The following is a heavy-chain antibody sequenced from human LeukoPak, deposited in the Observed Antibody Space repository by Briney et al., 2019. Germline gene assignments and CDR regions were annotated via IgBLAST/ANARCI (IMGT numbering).Heavy chain of an antibody. D-gene: IGHD6-13*01. CDR1: GFTFDDYG. V-gene: IGHV3-48*02. J-gene: IGHJ4*02. Sequence: GGSLRLSCAASGFTFDDYGMSWVRQAPGKGLEWVSYISSSSSTIYYADSVKGRFTISRDNAKNSLYLQMNSLRDEDTAVYYCARDRWPGYSSSWPAGYWGQGTLVTVSS. CDR3: ARDRWPGYSSSWPAGY. CDR2: ISSSSSTI.